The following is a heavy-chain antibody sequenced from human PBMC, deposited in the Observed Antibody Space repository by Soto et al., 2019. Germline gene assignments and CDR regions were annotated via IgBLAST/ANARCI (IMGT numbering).Heavy chain of an antibody. V-gene: IGHV3-23*01. CDR3: AKDHYYGVIVPVDIAFDP. D-gene: IGHD2-15*01. CDR1: YFTSYNYG. Sequence: LXLSLPPSYFTSYNYGMNWVRQGPGRGLEWVSAISGSGGSAYYADSVKGRFTISRDNSKNTLYLQMNRLRADDSGVYYCAKDHYYGVIVPVDIAFDPWGPGTLVTVYS. J-gene: IGHJ5*02. CDR2: ISGSGGSA.